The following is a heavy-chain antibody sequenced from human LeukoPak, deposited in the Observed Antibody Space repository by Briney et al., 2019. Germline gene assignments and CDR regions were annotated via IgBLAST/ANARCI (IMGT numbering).Heavy chain of an antibody. Sequence: SETLSLTCTVSGDSISSGDYYWSWIRQPAGKGLEWIGRISCSGSTNYNPSLKSRVTISVDTSKNQFSLKLSSVTAADTAVYFCARGPYSYDSSGAFDIWGQGTMVTVSS. CDR2: ISCSGST. CDR3: ARGPYSYDSSGAFDI. CDR1: GDSISSGDYY. V-gene: IGHV4-61*02. D-gene: IGHD3-22*01. J-gene: IGHJ3*02.